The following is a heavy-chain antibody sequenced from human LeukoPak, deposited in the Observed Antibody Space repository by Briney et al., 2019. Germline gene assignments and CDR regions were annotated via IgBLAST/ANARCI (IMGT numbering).Heavy chain of an antibody. CDR2: INPSGGST. J-gene: IGHJ4*02. D-gene: IGHD3-22*01. CDR1: GYTFTYYY. V-gene: IGHV1-46*01. Sequence: ASVKVSCKASGYTFTYYYMHWVRQAPGQGLEWMGIINPSGGSTSYAQKFQGRVTMTRDTSTSTVYMELSSLRSEDTAVYYCAREIKTYYCDSSGFSPVDYWGQGTLVTVSS. CDR3: AREIKTYYCDSSGFSPVDY.